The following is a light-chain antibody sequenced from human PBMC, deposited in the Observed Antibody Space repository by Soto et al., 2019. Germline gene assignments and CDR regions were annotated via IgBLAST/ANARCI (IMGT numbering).Light chain of an antibody. CDR1: NSDVGGYNY. CDR3: SSYTSSSTLG. J-gene: IGLJ1*01. CDR2: DVS. V-gene: IGLV2-14*01. Sequence: QSALTQPASVSGSPGQSITISCTGTNSDVGGYNYVSWYQQHPGKAPKLMIYDVSNRPSGVSYRFSGSKSGNTASLTISGLQAEDEADYYCSSYTSSSTLGFGTGTKVTVL.